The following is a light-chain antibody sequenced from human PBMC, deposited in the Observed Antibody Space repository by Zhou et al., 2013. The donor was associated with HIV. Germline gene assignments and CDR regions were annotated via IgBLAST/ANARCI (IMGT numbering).Light chain of an antibody. CDR1: QSVSSNS. Sequence: EIELTQSPDTLALSPGQRATLSCRASQSVSSNSLAWYQQKPGRAPRLLLYDTSKRATGTPDRFGGGGSGTDFTLTISRLQPEDSAVYYCQHYGSSPKTFGQGTKLEIK. J-gene: IGKJ1*01. V-gene: IGKV3-20*01. CDR2: DTS. CDR3: QHYGSSPKT.